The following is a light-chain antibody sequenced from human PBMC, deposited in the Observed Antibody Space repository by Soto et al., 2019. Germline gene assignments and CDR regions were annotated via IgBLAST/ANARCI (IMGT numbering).Light chain of an antibody. CDR3: QQRSDWPST. J-gene: IGKJ4*01. CDR2: DAS. Sequence: EIVLTQSPATLSLSPGERATLSCRASQSVSSYLAWYQQKPGQAPRLLIYDASNRANGIPARFSGSGSGTDFTLTISSQEPDEFAVYYCQQRSDWPSTFGGGTKVQIK. CDR1: QSVSSY. V-gene: IGKV3-11*01.